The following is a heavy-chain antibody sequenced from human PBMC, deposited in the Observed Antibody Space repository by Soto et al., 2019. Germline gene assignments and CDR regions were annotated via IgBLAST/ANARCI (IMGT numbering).Heavy chain of an antibody. V-gene: IGHV4-31*03. CDR3: ARDPGEYDYVWGSYRYTGYYGMDV. Sequence: SETLSLTCTVSGGSISSGGYYWSWIRQHPGKGLEWIGYIYYSGSTYYNPSLKSRVTISVDTSKNQFSLKLSSVTAADTAVYYCARDPGEYDYVWGSYRYTGYYGMDVWGQGTTVTVSS. CDR2: IYYSGST. J-gene: IGHJ6*02. D-gene: IGHD3-16*02. CDR1: GGSISSGGYY.